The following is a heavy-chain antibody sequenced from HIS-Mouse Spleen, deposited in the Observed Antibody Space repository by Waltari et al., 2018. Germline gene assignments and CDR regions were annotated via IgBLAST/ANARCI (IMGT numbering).Heavy chain of an antibody. CDR3: AGYNWNYGTDY. Sequence: QVQLQQWGAGLLKPSETLSLTCAVYGGSFSGYSWSWIRQPPGKGLEWIGKINHSGSTNYNPSLKSRVTISVDTSKNQFSLKLSSVTAADTAVYYCAGYNWNYGTDYWGQGTLVTVSS. J-gene: IGHJ4*02. CDR2: INHSGST. CDR1: GGSFSGYS. V-gene: IGHV4-34*01. D-gene: IGHD1-7*01.